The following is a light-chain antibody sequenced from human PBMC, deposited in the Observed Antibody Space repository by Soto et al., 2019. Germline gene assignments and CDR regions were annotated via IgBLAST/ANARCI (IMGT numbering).Light chain of an antibody. Sequence: QSALTQPASVSGSPGQSITISCTGTSSDVGGYNYVSWYQQHPGNAPPLMIYEVSHRPSGGCNRVSGSKSGNTASLTISGVLDEDEADRCCSSYTSSSTPLRFGTGTKRTVL. V-gene: IGLV2-14*01. CDR3: SSYTSSSTPLR. CDR2: EVS. CDR1: SSDVGGYNY. J-gene: IGLJ1*01.